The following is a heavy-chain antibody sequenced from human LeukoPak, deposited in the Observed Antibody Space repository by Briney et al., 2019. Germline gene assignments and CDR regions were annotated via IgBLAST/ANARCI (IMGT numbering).Heavy chain of an antibody. Sequence: SETLSLTCTVSGGSVSSGSYYWSWIRQPPGKGLEWIGYIYYSGSTNYNPSLKSRVTISADTSKNQFSLKLSSVTAADTAVYYCARGIYSYGYSTFDPWGQGTLVTVSS. D-gene: IGHD5-18*01. V-gene: IGHV4-61*01. J-gene: IGHJ5*02. CDR3: ARGIYSYGYSTFDP. CDR1: GGSVSSGSYY. CDR2: IYYSGST.